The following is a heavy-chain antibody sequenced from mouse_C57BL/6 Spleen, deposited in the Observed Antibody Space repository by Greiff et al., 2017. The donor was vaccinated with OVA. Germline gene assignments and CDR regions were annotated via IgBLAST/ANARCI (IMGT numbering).Heavy chain of an antibody. J-gene: IGHJ1*03. Sequence: VQLQQPGAELVKPGASVKLSCKASGYTFTSYWMHWVKQTPGQGLEWIGMIHPNSGCTNYNEKFKSKATLTVDKSASTAYMQISSLKSEDSAVYYGARFGSSPSYWYFDVWGTGTTVTVSS. CDR3: ARFGSSPSYWYFDV. CDR2: IHPNSGCT. CDR1: GYTFTSYW. V-gene: IGHV1-64*01. D-gene: IGHD1-1*01.